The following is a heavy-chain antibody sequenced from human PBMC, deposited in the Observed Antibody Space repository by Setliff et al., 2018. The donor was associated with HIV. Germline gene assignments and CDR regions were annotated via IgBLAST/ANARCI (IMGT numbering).Heavy chain of an antibody. CDR1: GGSISDYN. V-gene: IGHV4-59*10. CDR2: IYTSGNTNYNPST. Sequence: PSETLSLTCAVYGGSISDYNWRWIRQSPGKGLEWIGRIYTSGNTNYNPSTNYNPSLKSRITISLETSRNQFSLRVTSVTATDTAVYYCTRQSPVAGSGAFDIWGQGTMVTVSS. CDR3: TRQSPVAGSGAFDI. D-gene: IGHD6-19*01. J-gene: IGHJ3*02.